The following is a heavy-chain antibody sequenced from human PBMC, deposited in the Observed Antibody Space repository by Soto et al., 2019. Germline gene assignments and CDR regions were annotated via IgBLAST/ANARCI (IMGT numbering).Heavy chain of an antibody. CDR3: ATLGHYDFWSGFRKGNWFDP. D-gene: IGHD3-3*01. Sequence: QVQLQQWGAGLLKPSETVSLTCAVYGGSFIGYYGTWIRQPPGKGLEWIGEINHSGSTNYTPSLNSRVTISAATSKNQFSLRLSSVTAADTAVYYCATLGHYDFWSGFRKGNWFDPWGQGTLVTVSS. J-gene: IGHJ5*02. CDR1: GGSFIGYY. CDR2: INHSGST. V-gene: IGHV4-34*01.